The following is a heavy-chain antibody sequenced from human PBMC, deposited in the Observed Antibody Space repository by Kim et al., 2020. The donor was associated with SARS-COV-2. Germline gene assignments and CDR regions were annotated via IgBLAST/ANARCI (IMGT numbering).Heavy chain of an antibody. D-gene: IGHD1-26*01. CDR2: IYHSGST. CDR3: ARRDHPSEFYGSYWSGMDV. V-gene: IGHV4-4*02. Sequence: SETLSLTCAVSGGSISSSNWWSWVRQPPGKGLEWIGEIYHSGSTNYNPSLKSRVTISVDKSKNQFSLKLSSVTAADTAVYYCARRDHPSEFYGSYWSGMDVWGQGTTVTVSS. CDR1: GGSISSSNW. J-gene: IGHJ6*02.